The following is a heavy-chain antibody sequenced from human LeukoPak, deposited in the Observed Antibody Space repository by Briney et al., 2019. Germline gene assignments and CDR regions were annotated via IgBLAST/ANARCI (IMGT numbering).Heavy chain of an antibody. CDR3: AREEQQLVPYYYYGMDV. Sequence: GGSLRLSCAASGFTFSSYWMHWVRHTPGKGLVWVSRIKGDGSSTYYADSVKGRFTISRDNSKNTLYLQMNSLRAEDTAVYYCAREEQQLVPYYYYGMDVWGQGTTVTVSS. CDR2: IKGDGSST. V-gene: IGHV3-74*01. D-gene: IGHD6-13*01. CDR1: GFTFSSYW. J-gene: IGHJ6*02.